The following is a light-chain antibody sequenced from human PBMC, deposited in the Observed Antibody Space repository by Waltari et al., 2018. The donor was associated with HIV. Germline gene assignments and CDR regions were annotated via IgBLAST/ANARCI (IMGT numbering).Light chain of an antibody. CDR1: SSDVGGYNY. V-gene: IGLV2-8*01. J-gene: IGLJ2*01. CDR2: EVS. CDR3: NSYAGSNNVV. Sequence: QSALTQPPSASGSPGQPVPISCTGTSSDVGGYNYVSWYQQHPGKAPKLMIYEVSKRPSGVPDRFSGSKSGKTASLTVSGLQAEDESDYYCNSYAGSNNVVFGGGTKVTVL.